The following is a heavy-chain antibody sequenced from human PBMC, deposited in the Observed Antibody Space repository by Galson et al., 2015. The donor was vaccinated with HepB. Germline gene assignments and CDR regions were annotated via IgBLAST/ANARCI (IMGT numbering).Heavy chain of an antibody. J-gene: IGHJ3*02. Sequence: SLRLSCAASGFTFSSYAMSWVRQAPGKGLEWVSAISGSGGSTYYADSVKGRFTISRDNSKNTLYPQMNSLRAEDTAVYYCATRGGGNSVSGDAFDIWGQGTMVTVSS. V-gene: IGHV3-23*01. CDR1: GFTFSSYA. CDR3: ATRGGGNSVSGDAFDI. CDR2: ISGSGGST. D-gene: IGHD4-23*01.